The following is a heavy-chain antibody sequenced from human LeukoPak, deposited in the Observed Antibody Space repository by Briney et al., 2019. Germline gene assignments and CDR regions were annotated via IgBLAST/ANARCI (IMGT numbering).Heavy chain of an antibody. D-gene: IGHD2-2*01. CDR1: GDSISNSGWS. CDR2: MPYDENVADNEIP. CDR3: ASWGIVVWHYMDV. Sequence: PSETLSLTCIVSGDSISNSGWSWGWIRQPPGKGLEWIGTMPYDENVADNEIPSYNPSLKSRVTISVDTSKNQFSLKLSSVTAADTAVYYCASWGIVVWHYMDVWGKGTTVTVSS. J-gene: IGHJ6*03. V-gene: IGHV4-39*01.